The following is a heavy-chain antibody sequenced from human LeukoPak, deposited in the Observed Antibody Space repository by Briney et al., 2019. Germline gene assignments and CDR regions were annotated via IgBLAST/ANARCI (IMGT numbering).Heavy chain of an antibody. CDR2: ISDSGDRT. V-gene: IGHV3-23*01. J-gene: IGHJ4*02. D-gene: IGHD6-25*01. CDR3: AKESGYGDYWYFDY. Sequence: GSLRLSCAASGFTFNKYDMSWVHQVPGKVVEWVSGISDSGDRTYYADSVKGRFTISRDNSKNTLYLQVNSLRAEDTAAYYCAKESGYGDYWYFDYWGQGTLVTVSS. CDR1: GFTFNKYD.